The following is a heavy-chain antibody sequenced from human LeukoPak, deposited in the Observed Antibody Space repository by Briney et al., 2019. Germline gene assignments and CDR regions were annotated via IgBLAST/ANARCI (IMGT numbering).Heavy chain of an antibody. V-gene: IGHV4-4*09. J-gene: IGHJ6*03. CDR2: IYTSGGT. CDR1: GGSFSSYY. CDR3: ARRHHYYYYMDV. Sequence: SETLSLTCTVSGGSFSSYYWSWIRQPPGQGLEWIGYIYTSGGTNYNPSLSSRVTISVDTSKNQFSLNLNSVTAADTAVYYCARRHHYYYYMDVWGKGTTVTVSS.